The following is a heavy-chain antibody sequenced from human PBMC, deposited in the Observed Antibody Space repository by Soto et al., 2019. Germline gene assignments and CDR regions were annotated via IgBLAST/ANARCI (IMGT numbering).Heavy chain of an antibody. Sequence: GGSLRLSCAASGFTFSNAWMSWVRQAPGKGLEWVGRIKSKTDGGTTDYAAPVKGRFTISRDDSKNTLYLQMNSLKTEDTAVYYCTTDPSVRYGEGWDYYYYMDVWGKGTTVTVSS. CDR3: TTDPSVRYGEGWDYYYYMDV. V-gene: IGHV3-15*01. D-gene: IGHD4-17*01. J-gene: IGHJ6*03. CDR2: IKSKTDGGTT. CDR1: GFTFSNAW.